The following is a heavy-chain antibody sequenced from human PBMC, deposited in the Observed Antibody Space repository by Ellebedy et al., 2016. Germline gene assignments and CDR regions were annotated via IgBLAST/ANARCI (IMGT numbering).Heavy chain of an antibody. CDR3: ARAAATGTYRNFDY. CDR2: IKSDGSEK. J-gene: IGHJ4*02. D-gene: IGHD6-13*01. V-gene: IGHV3-7*03. CDR1: GFSFSNYW. Sequence: GESLKISCAASGFSFSNYWMSWVRQAPGKGLEWVANIKSDGSEKYYVDSVKGRFTISRDNAKNSLYLRLNSLRAEDTAVYYCARAAATGTYRNFDYWGQGALVTVSS.